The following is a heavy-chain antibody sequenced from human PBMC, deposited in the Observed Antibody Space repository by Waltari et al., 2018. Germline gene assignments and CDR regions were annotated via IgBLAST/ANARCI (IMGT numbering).Heavy chain of an antibody. Sequence: QVQLQESGPGLVKPSGTLSLTCAVSGGSISSTNWWSWVRQPPGKGLEWVGEIYHSGSTNYNPSLQSRVTISVDKSKNQFSLRLSSVTAADTAVYYCATLGGYNYGQLDYWGQGTLVTVSS. CDR2: IYHSGST. V-gene: IGHV4-4*02. CDR3: ATLGGYNYGQLDY. CDR1: GGSISSTNW. D-gene: IGHD5-18*01. J-gene: IGHJ4*02.